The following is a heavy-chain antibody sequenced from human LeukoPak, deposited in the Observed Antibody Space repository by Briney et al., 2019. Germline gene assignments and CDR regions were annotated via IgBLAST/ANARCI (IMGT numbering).Heavy chain of an antibody. CDR2: ISAYNGNT. Sequence: ASVKVSCKASGYTFTGYDISWVRQAPGQGLEWMGWISAYNGNTNYAQKLQGRVTMTTDTSTNTAYMELRSLRSDDTAVYYCARADSSSSSRDYWGQGTLVTVSS. D-gene: IGHD6-6*01. CDR3: ARADSSSSSRDY. J-gene: IGHJ4*02. V-gene: IGHV1-18*01. CDR1: GYTFTGYD.